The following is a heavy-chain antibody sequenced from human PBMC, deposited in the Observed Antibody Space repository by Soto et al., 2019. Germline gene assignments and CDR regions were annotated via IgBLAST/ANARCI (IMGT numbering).Heavy chain of an antibody. CDR3: AREREYSNYADFDY. D-gene: IGHD4-4*01. CDR1: GYTFTGYY. V-gene: IGHV1-2*02. J-gene: IGHJ4*02. Sequence: ASVKVSCKASGYTFTGYYMHWVRQAPGQGLEWMGWINPNSGGTNYAQKFQGRVTITADESTSTAYMELSSLRSEDTAVYYCAREREYSNYADFDYWGQGTLVTVSS. CDR2: INPNSGGT.